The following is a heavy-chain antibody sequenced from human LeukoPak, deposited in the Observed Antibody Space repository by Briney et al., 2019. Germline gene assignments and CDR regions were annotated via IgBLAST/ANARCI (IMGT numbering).Heavy chain of an antibody. Sequence: GASVKVSCKASGYTFTGYYMHWVRQAPGQGLEWMGWINPNSGGTNYAQKFQGRVTMTRDTSISTAYMELSRLRSDDTAVYYCARSKPPFKHIVLMVYAKAFDYWGQGTLVTVSS. D-gene: IGHD2-8*01. J-gene: IGHJ4*02. V-gene: IGHV1-2*02. CDR1: GYTFTGYY. CDR3: ARSKPPFKHIVLMVYAKAFDY. CDR2: INPNSGGT.